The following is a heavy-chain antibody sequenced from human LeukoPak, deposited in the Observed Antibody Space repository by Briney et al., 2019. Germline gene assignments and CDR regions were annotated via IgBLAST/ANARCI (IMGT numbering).Heavy chain of an antibody. D-gene: IGHD3-22*01. CDR2: ISYDGSNK. Sequence: GRSLRLSCAASGFTFSSYAMHWVRQAPGKGLEWVAVISYDGSNKYYADSVKGRFTISRDNSKNTLYLQMNSLRAEDTAVYYCARDSGVGDSSGYYYRYWGQGTLVTVSS. CDR3: ARDSGVGDSSGYYYRY. CDR1: GFTFSSYA. V-gene: IGHV3-30*04. J-gene: IGHJ4*02.